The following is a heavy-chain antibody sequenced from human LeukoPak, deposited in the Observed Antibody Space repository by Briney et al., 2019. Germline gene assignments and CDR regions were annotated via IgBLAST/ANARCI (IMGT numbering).Heavy chain of an antibody. CDR1: GFTFSDYY. CDR2: INSSGSAI. V-gene: IGHV3-11*01. D-gene: IGHD6-13*01. CDR3: ARGGGQGQQLGPYYFDY. Sequence: PGGCLRLSCAASGFTFSDYYMSWIRQAPGKGLEWISFINSSGSAIYYADSVKGRFTISRDNAKSSLYLQMNSLRAEDTAVYYCARGGGQGQQLGPYYFDYWGQGTLVTVSS. J-gene: IGHJ4*02.